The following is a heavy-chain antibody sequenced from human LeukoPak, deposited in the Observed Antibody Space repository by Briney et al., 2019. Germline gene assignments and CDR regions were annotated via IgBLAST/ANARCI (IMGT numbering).Heavy chain of an antibody. V-gene: IGHV3-33*01. CDR2: IWFDGDNK. Sequence: GKSLRLSCAASGFTFSSYGMHWVRQAPGKGLEWVAVIWFDGDNKYYADSVKGRFTISRDNSKNTLYLQMNSLRAEDTAVYYCAYSSSWYIGSWYYFDYWGQGTLVTVSS. D-gene: IGHD6-13*01. CDR1: GFTFSSYG. CDR3: AYSSSWYIGSWYYFDY. J-gene: IGHJ4*02.